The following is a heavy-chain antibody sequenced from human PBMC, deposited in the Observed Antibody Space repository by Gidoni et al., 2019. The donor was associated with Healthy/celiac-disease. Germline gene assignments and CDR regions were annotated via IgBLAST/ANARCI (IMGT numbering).Heavy chain of an antibody. J-gene: IGHJ3*02. CDR3: ARGVATIGGAFDI. V-gene: IGHV4-59*01. CDR2: IYYSGST. D-gene: IGHD5-12*01. Sequence: QVQLQESGPGLVKPSETLSLTCTVSGGSISSYYWSWIRQPPGKGLEWIGDIYYSGSTNYNPSLKSRVTISVDTSKSQFSLKLSSVTAADTAVYYCARGVATIGGAFDIWGQGTMVTVSS. CDR1: GGSISSYY.